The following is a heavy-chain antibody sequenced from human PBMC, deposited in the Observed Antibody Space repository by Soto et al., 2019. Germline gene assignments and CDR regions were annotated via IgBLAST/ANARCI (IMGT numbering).Heavy chain of an antibody. V-gene: IGHV5-51*01. Sequence: PGESLKISCKGSGYSFTSYWIGWVRQMPGKGLEWMGIIYPGDSDTRYSPSFQGQVTISADKSISTAYLQWSSLKASDTAMYYCARGGVYYNILTVYGPFFSSITFNYYSGRDVGGKGPTVTVPS. D-gene: IGHD3-9*01. CDR1: GYSFTSYW. J-gene: IGHJ6*04. CDR3: ARGGVYYNILTVYGPFFSSITFNYYSGRDV. CDR2: IYPGDSDT.